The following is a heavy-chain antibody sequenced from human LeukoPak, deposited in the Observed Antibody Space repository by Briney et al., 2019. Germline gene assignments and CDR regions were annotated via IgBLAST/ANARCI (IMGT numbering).Heavy chain of an antibody. CDR1: GDSISIYY. V-gene: IGHV4-59*01. CDR2: IYNSGST. D-gene: IGHD3-10*01. CDR3: ARDRELGY. J-gene: IGHJ4*02. Sequence: PSETPSLTCSVSGDSISIYYWSWIRQPPGKGLEWIGYIYNSGSTNYNPSLKSRVTISVDTSKNQFPLKLTSVTAADTAVYYCARDRELGYWGQGTLVTVSS.